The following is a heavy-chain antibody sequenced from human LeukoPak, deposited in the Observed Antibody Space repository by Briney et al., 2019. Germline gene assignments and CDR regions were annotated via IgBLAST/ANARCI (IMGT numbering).Heavy chain of an antibody. D-gene: IGHD3-16*01. CDR2: ISYDGSNK. Sequence: PGRSLRLSCAASGFTFSSYGMHWVRQAPGKGLERVAVISYDGSNKYYADSVKGRFTISRDNSKNTLYLQMNSLRAEDTAVYYCAKDMGEGGEDYWGQGTLVTVSS. J-gene: IGHJ4*02. V-gene: IGHV3-30*18. CDR3: AKDMGEGGEDY. CDR1: GFTFSSYG.